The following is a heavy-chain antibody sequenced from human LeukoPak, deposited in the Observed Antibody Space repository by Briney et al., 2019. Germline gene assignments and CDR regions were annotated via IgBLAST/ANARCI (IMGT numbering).Heavy chain of an antibody. CDR1: GGTFSSYA. CDR3: TRLDYSNYANWFDP. D-gene: IGHD4-11*01. Sequence: SVKVSCKASGGTFSSYAISWVRQAPGQGLEWMGGIIPIFGTANYAQKFQGRVTITADESTSTAYMELSSLRSEDTAVYYCTRLDYSNYANWFDPWGQGTLVTVSS. CDR2: IIPIFGTA. J-gene: IGHJ5*02. V-gene: IGHV1-69*13.